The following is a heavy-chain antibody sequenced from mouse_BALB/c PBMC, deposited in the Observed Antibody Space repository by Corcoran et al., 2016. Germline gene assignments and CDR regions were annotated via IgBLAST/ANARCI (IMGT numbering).Heavy chain of an antibody. CDR1: GYTFTSYV. J-gene: IGHJ1*01. Sequence: EVQLQQSGPELVKPGASVKMSCKASGYTFTSYVMHWVKQKPGQGLEWIGYINPYNDGTKYNEKFKGKATLTSDKYSSTAYMELSSLTSEDSAVYYCARKGGYYGSSYDWYFDVWGAGTTVTVSS. V-gene: IGHV1S136*01. CDR3: ARKGGYYGSSYDWYFDV. D-gene: IGHD1-1*01. CDR2: INPYNDGT.